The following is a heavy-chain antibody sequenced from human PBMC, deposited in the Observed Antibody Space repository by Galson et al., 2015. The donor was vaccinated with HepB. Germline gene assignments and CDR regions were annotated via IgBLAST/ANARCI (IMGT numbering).Heavy chain of an antibody. D-gene: IGHD6-19*01. J-gene: IGHJ4*02. CDR2: IDWDDDK. V-gene: IGHV2-70*04. CDR3: ARIRWASGWYVFDY. CDR1: GFSLSTSGMR. Sequence: PALVKPTQTLTLTCTFSGFSLSTSGMRVSWIRQPPGKALEWLARIDWDDDKFYSTSLKTRLTISKDTSKNQVVLTMTNMDPVDTATYYCARIRWASGWYVFDYWGQGTLVTVSS.